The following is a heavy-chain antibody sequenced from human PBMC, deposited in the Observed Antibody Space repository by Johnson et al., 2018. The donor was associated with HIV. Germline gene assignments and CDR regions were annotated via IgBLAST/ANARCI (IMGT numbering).Heavy chain of an antibody. V-gene: IGHV3-66*01. D-gene: IGHD6-13*01. CDR1: GFTVSSNY. J-gene: IGHJ3*02. CDR2: IYSGGCT. Sequence: VQLVESGGGVVQPGRSLRLSCAASGFTVSSNYMSWVRQAPGKGLEWVPVIYSGGCTYYADSVKGRFTISRDNSKNTLYLQMNSLRAEDTAVYYCASGVYSSSWSWDVAFDIWGQGTMVTVSS. CDR3: ASGVYSSSWSWDVAFDI.